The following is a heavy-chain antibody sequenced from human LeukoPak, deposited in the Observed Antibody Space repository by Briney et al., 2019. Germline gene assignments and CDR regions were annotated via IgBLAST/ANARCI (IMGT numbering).Heavy chain of an antibody. CDR2: IVVVSGNT. J-gene: IGHJ6*02. V-gene: IGHV1-58*02. CDR1: GFTFTSSA. Sequence: GASVKVSCKASGFTFTSSAMQWVRQARGQRLEWIGWIVVVSGNTNYAQKFQERVTITRDMSTSTAYMELSSLRSEDTAVYYCAAEYMTRYYYYGMDVWGQGTTVTVSS. D-gene: IGHD1-14*01. CDR3: AAEYMTRYYYYGMDV.